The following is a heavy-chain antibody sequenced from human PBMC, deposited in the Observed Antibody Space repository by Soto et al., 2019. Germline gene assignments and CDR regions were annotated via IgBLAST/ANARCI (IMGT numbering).Heavy chain of an antibody. J-gene: IGHJ3*02. V-gene: IGHV4-39*01. CDR2: IYYSGST. Sequence: PSETLSLTSTVSGGSISSSGYYWGWIRQPPGKGLEWIGSIYYSGSTYYNPSLKSRVTISVDTSKNQFSLKLSSVTAADTAVYYCARHQGYCSGGSCYPDAFDIWGQGTMVTVSS. CDR1: GGSISSSGYY. CDR3: ARHQGYCSGGSCYPDAFDI. D-gene: IGHD2-15*01.